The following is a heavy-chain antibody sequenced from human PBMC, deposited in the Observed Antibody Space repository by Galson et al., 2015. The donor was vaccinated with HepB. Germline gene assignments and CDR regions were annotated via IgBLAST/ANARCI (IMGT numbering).Heavy chain of an antibody. Sequence: SLRLSCAASGFTFSSYAMSWVRQAPGKGLEWVSAISGSGGSTYYADSVKGRFTISRDNSKNTLYLQVNSLRAEDTAVYYCAREYQLLPGLDYWGQGTLVTVSS. J-gene: IGHJ4*02. CDR3: AREYQLLPGLDY. V-gene: IGHV3-23*01. CDR1: GFTFSSYA. CDR2: ISGSGGST. D-gene: IGHD2-2*01.